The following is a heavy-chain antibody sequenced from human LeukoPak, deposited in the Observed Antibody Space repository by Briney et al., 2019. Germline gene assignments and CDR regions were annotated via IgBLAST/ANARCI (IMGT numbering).Heavy chain of an antibody. CDR2: ISGSGGST. CDR3: AQGPHHYNWNYAPFDY. J-gene: IGHJ4*02. V-gene: IGHV3-23*01. CDR1: GFTFSSYA. Sequence: QPGGSLRLSCAASGFTFSSYAMSWVRQAPGKGLEWVSAISGSGGSTYYADSVRGRFTISRDNSKNTLYLQMNSLRAEDTAVYYCAQGPHHYNWNYAPFDYWGQGTLVTVSS. D-gene: IGHD1-7*01.